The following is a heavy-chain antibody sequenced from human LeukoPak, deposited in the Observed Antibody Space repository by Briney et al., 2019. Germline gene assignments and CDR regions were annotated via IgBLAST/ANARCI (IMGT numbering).Heavy chain of an antibody. CDR1: GYTFTSYA. D-gene: IGHD3-22*01. CDR3: ARAPPYYYDKGFDP. Sequence: RGSVKGFCKAFGYTFTSYAMNWVRQAPGQGVEWMGWINTNTGNPTYAQGFTGRFVFSLDTSVSTAYLQISSLKAEDTAVYYCARAPPYYYDKGFDPWGQGTLVTVSS. CDR2: INTNTGNP. V-gene: IGHV7-4-1*02. J-gene: IGHJ5*02.